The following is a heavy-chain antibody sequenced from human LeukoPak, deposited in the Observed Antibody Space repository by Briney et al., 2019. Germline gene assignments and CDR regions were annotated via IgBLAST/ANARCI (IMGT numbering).Heavy chain of an antibody. CDR3: ARGGQWELPEAFDI. CDR1: GFTVSSNY. D-gene: IGHD1-26*01. Sequence: PGGYLRLYGAASGFTVSSNYMSWVRQAPGKGLEWVSVIYSGGSTYYADSVKGRFTISRDNSKNTLYLQMNSLRAEDTAVYYCARGGQWELPEAFDIWGQGTMVTVSS. CDR2: IYSGGST. J-gene: IGHJ3*02. V-gene: IGHV3-66*02.